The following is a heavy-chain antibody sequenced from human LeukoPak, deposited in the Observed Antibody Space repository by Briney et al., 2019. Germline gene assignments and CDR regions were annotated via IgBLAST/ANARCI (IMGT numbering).Heavy chain of an antibody. J-gene: IGHJ4*02. V-gene: IGHV3-30*04. D-gene: IGHD3-10*01. CDR3: ARSVRRGPPDY. CDR1: GFTFSSYA. CDR2: ISYDGSNK. Sequence: GGSLRLSCAASGFTFSSYAMHWVRQAPGKGLEWVAVISYDGSNKYYADSVKGRFTISRDNSKNTLYLQMNSLRAEDTAVYYCARSVRRGPPDYWGQGTLVTVSS.